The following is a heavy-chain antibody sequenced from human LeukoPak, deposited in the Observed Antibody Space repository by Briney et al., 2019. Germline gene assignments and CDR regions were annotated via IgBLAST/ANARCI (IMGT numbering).Heavy chain of an antibody. CDR2: IGIDSGNT. D-gene: IGHD5-24*01. CDR1: GFTFSDYS. Sequence: PGGSLRLSCAASGFTFSDYSMNWVRQAPGKGLEWISYIGIDSGNTNYADSVKGRFTISGDKAKNSLYLQMNRLRVEDTAVYYCARDYKYAFDNWGQGTLVTVSS. CDR3: ARDYKYAFDN. V-gene: IGHV3-48*01. J-gene: IGHJ4*02.